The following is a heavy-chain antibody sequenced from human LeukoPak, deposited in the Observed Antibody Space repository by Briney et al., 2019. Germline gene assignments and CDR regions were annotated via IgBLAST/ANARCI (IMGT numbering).Heavy chain of an antibody. CDR2: IYYSGST. CDR3: ARVTGYRIEDYFDY. J-gene: IGHJ4*02. Sequence: SETLSLTCTVSGDSISSGSYYWGWIRQPPGKGLEWIGSIYYSGSTYYNPSLKSRVTISVDTSKNQFSLKLSSVTAADTAVYYCARVTGYRIEDYFDYWGQGTLVTVSS. V-gene: IGHV4-39*07. D-gene: IGHD6-13*01. CDR1: GDSISSGSYY.